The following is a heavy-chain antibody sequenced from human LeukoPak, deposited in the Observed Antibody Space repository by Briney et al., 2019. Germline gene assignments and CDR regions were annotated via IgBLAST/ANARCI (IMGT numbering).Heavy chain of an antibody. CDR1: GYSISSDYY. V-gene: IGHV4-38-2*02. Sequence: SETLSLTCTVSGYSISSDYYWGWVRQPPGKGLEWIGSIYHSGSTYYNPSLKSRVTISVDTSKNQFSLKLSSVTAADTAVYYCARAVSGYPDAFDIWGQGTMVTVSS. CDR2: IYHSGST. D-gene: IGHD5-12*01. CDR3: ARAVSGYPDAFDI. J-gene: IGHJ3*02.